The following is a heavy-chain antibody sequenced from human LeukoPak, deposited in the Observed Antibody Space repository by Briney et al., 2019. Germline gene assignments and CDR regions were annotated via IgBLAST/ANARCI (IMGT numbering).Heavy chain of an antibody. CDR2: INPNSGGT. D-gene: IGHD3-10*01. CDR1: GYTFTGYY. CDR3: ARDTMVRGVIIQPGGFDP. V-gene: IGHV1-2*02. J-gene: IGHJ5*02. Sequence: GASVKVSCKASGYTFTGYYMHWVRQAPGQGLEWMGWINPNSGGTNYAQKFQGRVTMTRDTSISTAYMELSRLRSDDTAVYCCARDTMVRGVIIQPGGFDPWGQGTLVTVSS.